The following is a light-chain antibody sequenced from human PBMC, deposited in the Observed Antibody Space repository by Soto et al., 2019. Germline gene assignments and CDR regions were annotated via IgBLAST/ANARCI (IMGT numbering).Light chain of an antibody. CDR3: SVWDDSLKGWV. V-gene: IGLV1-44*01. Sequence: QAVVTRPPSASGTPGQRVTISCSGSNFNIGSHTVNWYQQLPGTAPKLLMHNNNQRPSGVPDRFSGSKSGTSASLAISGLQSEDQDDHSCSVWDDSLKGWVFGRGTKVTVL. CDR1: NFNIGSHT. CDR2: NNN. J-gene: IGLJ3*02.